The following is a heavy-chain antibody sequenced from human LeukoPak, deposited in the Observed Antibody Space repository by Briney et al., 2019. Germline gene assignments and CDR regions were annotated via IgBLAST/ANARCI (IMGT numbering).Heavy chain of an antibody. Sequence: ASVNVSCNASGYTFTGYYMHWVRHAPGQGLEWMGWISPNSGDTSYTQKFQGRVTMTRDTSITTAYMELSSLTSDDTAVYYCARRVAAAGYFDYWGQGTLVTVSS. CDR1: GYTFTGYY. CDR2: ISPNSGDT. V-gene: IGHV1-2*02. D-gene: IGHD6-13*01. J-gene: IGHJ4*02. CDR3: ARRVAAAGYFDY.